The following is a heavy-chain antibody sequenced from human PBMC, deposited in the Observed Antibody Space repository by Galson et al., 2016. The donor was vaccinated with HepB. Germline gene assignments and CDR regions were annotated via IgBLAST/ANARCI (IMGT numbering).Heavy chain of an antibody. Sequence: SLRLSCAGSGFLFRSYGMHWVRQAPGKGLEWVAADSMDGRRKFYSDSVKGRFTISRDNAKNTLYLQMNSLRVEDTAMYYCARGGRQGAGSYSVGDSWGQGTPVTVSS. D-gene: IGHD3-10*01. J-gene: IGHJ4*02. CDR3: ARGGRQGAGSYSVGDS. CDR1: GFLFRSYG. CDR2: DSMDGRRK. V-gene: IGHV3-30*03.